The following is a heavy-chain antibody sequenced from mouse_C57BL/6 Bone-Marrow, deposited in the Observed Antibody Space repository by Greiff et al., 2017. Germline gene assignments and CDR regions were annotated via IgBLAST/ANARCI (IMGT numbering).Heavy chain of an antibody. CDR3: ARRRLGRYWYFDV. Sequence: QVTLKVCGPGILQSSQTLSLTCSFSGFSLSTSGMGVSWIRQPSGKGLEWLAHIYWDDDKRYNPSLKSRLTISKDTSRNQVFLKITSVDTADTATYYCARRRLGRYWYFDVWGTGTTVTVSS. J-gene: IGHJ1*03. CDR2: IYWDDDK. D-gene: IGHD4-1*01. CDR1: GFSLSTSGMG. V-gene: IGHV8-12*01.